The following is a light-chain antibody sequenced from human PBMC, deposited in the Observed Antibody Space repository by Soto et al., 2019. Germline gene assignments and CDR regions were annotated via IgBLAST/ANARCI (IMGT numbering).Light chain of an antibody. J-gene: IGKJ3*01. V-gene: IGKV3-20*01. CDR3: QQYRSSPPEFT. Sequence: EIVLTQSPGTLSLSAGERATLSCRASQTISSNYLAWHQQKPGQAPRLLIFGASYRATGIPDRFSGSGSGTDFTLTISRLEPEDFAVYYCQQYRSSPPEFTFGPGTKVDIK. CDR2: GAS. CDR1: QTISSNY.